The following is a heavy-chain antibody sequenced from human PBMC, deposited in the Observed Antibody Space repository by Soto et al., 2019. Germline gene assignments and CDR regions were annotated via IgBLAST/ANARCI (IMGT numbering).Heavy chain of an antibody. D-gene: IGHD3-3*02. CDR2: IYWDDDK. CDR1: GFSLSTSGVG. V-gene: IGHV2-5*02. CDR3: AHRQVGFLECPRCGWFDP. J-gene: IGHJ5*02. Sequence: SGPTLVKPPQTLTLACTFSGFSLSTSGVGVGLIPHPPGKGLEWLALIYWDDDKRYSPSLKSRLTITKDTSKNQVVLTMTNMDPVGTATYYCAHRQVGFLECPRCGWFDPWGHGTLVTVSS.